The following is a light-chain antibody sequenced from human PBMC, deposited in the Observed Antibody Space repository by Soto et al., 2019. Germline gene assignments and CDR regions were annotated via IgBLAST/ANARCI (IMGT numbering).Light chain of an antibody. J-gene: IGLJ2*01. CDR3: QAWDSSTVV. Sequence: SYELTQPPSVSVSPGQTASITCSGDKLGDKYACWYQQKPGQSPVLVIYQDSKRPSGIPERFSGSNSGNTATLTLRGTQAMEEADYYCQAWDSSTVVFGGGSKVTVL. CDR1: KLGDKY. V-gene: IGLV3-1*01. CDR2: QDS.